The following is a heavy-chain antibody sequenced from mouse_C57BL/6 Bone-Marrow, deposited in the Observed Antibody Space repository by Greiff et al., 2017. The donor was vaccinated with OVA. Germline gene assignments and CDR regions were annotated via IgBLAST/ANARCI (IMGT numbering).Heavy chain of an antibody. CDR3: ARYGYFHY. D-gene: IGHD1-1*02. CDR2: IYPGSGST. J-gene: IGHJ2*01. Sequence: QVQLQQPGAELVKPGASVKMSCKASGYTFTSYWITWVKQRPGQGLEWIGDIYPGSGSTNYNEKFKSKATLTVYTSASTAYMQLSILTSEVSAVYYCARYGYFHYWGHGTTLTVSS. V-gene: IGHV1-55*01. CDR1: GYTFTSYW.